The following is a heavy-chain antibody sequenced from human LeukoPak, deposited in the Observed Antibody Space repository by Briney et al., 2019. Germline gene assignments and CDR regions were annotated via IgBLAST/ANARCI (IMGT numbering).Heavy chain of an antibody. CDR3: AREVRAFDY. D-gene: IGHD4-11*01. V-gene: IGHV7-4-1*02. CDR1: GYSFTGYY. CDR2: INTNTGNP. Sequence: GASVKVSCKASGYSFTGYYIHWVRQAPGQGLEWMGWINTNTGNPTYAQGFTGRFVFSLDTSVSTAYLQISSLKAEDTAVCYCAREVRAFDYWGQGTLVTVSS. J-gene: IGHJ4*02.